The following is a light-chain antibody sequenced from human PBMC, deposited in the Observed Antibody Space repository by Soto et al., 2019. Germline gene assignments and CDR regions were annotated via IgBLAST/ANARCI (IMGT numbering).Light chain of an antibody. CDR2: AAS. Sequence: EIVLTQSPGTLSLSPGERTALSCRASQSVTSNYLAWYQQKPGQAPRLLIYAASNRATGIPDRFSGSGSGTDFTLIISRLAPEDFAVYYCHQYGHSPQTFGQGTKVEIK. V-gene: IGKV3-20*01. CDR1: QSVTSNY. CDR3: HQYGHSPQT. J-gene: IGKJ1*01.